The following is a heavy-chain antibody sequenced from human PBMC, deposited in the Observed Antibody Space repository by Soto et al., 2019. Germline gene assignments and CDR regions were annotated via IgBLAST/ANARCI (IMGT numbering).Heavy chain of an antibody. CDR1: GFTFSSYG. CDR2: IWYDGSNK. V-gene: IGHV3-33*01. CDR3: ARERRYCSGGSCGGFDY. D-gene: IGHD2-15*01. J-gene: IGHJ4*02. Sequence: QVQLVESGGGVVQPGRSLRLSCAASGFTFSSYGMHWVRQAPGKGLEWVAVIWYDGSNKYYADSVKGRFTISRDNSKSTLYLQMNSLRAEDTAVYYCARERRYCSGGSCGGFDYWGQGTLFTVSS.